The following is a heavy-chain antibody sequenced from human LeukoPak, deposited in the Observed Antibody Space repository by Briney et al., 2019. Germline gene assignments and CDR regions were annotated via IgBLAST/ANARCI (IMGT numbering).Heavy chain of an antibody. J-gene: IGHJ6*02. D-gene: IGHD2-2*01. CDR1: GYTFTSYD. Sequence: ASVKVSCKASGYTFTSYDINWVRQATGQGLEWMGWISAYNGNTNYAQKLQGRVTMTTDTSTSTVYMELRSLRSDDTAVYYCARGSSTSDYYYYGMDVWGQGTTVTVSS. CDR3: ARGSSTSDYYYYGMDV. V-gene: IGHV1-18*01. CDR2: ISAYNGNT.